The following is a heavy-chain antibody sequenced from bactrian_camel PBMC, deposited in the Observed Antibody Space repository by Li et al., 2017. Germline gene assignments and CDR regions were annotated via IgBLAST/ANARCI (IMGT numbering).Heavy chain of an antibody. Sequence: LACPASEYLTMRYYCLGWFRQVPGKEREGVAAIDNNGRTNYAASVRGRFTISKDNDENILILQMNNLKPEDTAMYYCAVDPGGPWIPHGSCSVATIAQDNGYWGQGTQVTVS. CDR1: EYLTMRYYC. CDR3: AVDPGGPWIPHGSCSVATIAQDNGY. V-gene: IGHV3S64*01. D-gene: IGHD4*01. CDR2: IDNNGRT. J-gene: IGHJ4*01.